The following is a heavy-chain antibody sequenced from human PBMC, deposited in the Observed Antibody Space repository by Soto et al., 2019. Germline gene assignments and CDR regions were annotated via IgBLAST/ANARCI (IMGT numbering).Heavy chain of an antibody. Sequence: SETLSLTCTVSGGSISSYYWSWIRQPPGKGLEWIGYIYYSGSTNYNPSLKSRVTISVDTSKNQFSLKLSSVTAADTAVYYCARTMVRGVIYMDVWGKGTTVTVSS. CDR3: ARTMVRGVIYMDV. CDR2: IYYSGST. D-gene: IGHD3-10*01. V-gene: IGHV4-59*08. CDR1: GGSISSYY. J-gene: IGHJ6*03.